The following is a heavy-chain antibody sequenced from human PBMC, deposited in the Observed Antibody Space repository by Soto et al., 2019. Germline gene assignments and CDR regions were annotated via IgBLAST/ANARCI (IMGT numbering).Heavy chain of an antibody. Sequence: SVKVSCKASGFTFTSSAMQWVRQARGQRLEWIGWIVVGSGNTNYAQKFQERVTITRDMSTSTAYMELSSLRSEDTAVYYCAAEGRRVGVNYYYYYMDVWGEGTTVTVSS. J-gene: IGHJ6*03. CDR2: IVVGSGNT. V-gene: IGHV1-58*02. D-gene: IGHD3-10*01. CDR1: GFTFTSSA. CDR3: AAEGRRVGVNYYYYYMDV.